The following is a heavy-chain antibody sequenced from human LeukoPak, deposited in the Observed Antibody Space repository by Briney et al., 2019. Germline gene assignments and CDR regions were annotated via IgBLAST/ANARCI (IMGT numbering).Heavy chain of an antibody. Sequence: PGGSLRLSCAASKFTFSDYWMTWVRQAPGKGPEWVAYMNQFGTEIKYLDSVKGRFTISRDNAKNSLYLWMTSLRADDTAVYYCARGTYYYEVWGQGTLVTVSS. D-gene: IGHD3/OR15-3a*01. CDR2: MNQFGTEI. CDR3: ARGTYYYEV. V-gene: IGHV3-7*04. J-gene: IGHJ4*02. CDR1: KFTFSDYW.